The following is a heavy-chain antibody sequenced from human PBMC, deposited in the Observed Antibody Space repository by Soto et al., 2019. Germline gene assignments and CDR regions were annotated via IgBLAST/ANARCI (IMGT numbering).Heavy chain of an antibody. CDR3: AKDRYYDTPGWFDP. J-gene: IGHJ5*02. CDR2: ISANGGSI. CDR1: GFTFRDHA. D-gene: IGHD3-22*01. V-gene: IGHV3-23*01. Sequence: EAQLLASGGGLVQPGGSLRLSCVGSGFTFRDHAMRWVRQAPGRGLEWVSAISANGGSIQHADSVKGRFSVSRDNAKNTVYLQMENLRPEASAVYYCAKDRYYDTPGWFDPWGQGARVIVSS.